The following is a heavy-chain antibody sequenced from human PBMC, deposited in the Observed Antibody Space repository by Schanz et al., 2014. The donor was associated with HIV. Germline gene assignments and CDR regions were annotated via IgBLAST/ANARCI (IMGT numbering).Heavy chain of an antibody. CDR1: GFTFSSFG. D-gene: IGHD1-26*01. V-gene: IGHV3-30*18. CDR3: AKDGVGGTLDY. Sequence: QVQLVESGGGVVQPGRSLRLSCEASGFTFSSFGMHWVRQTPGKGLEWVAVISYDGNKKYYRDSVKGRFTVSRDNSKNTLYMQMNSLRIEDTAVYFCAKDGVGGTLDYWGQGILVTVSS. J-gene: IGHJ4*02. CDR2: ISYDGNKK.